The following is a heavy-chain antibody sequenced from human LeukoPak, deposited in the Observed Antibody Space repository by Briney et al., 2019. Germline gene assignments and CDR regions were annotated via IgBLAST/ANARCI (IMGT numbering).Heavy chain of an antibody. CDR3: GRELRYGDSPLEH. Sequence: PGGSLRLSCAVSGFTVSSNYMSWVRQPPGKGLEWVSVIYSGGSTYYADSVKGRFTISRHDSRDTLYLQMNSLRVEDTAVYYCGRELRYGDSPLEHWGQGTLVTVSS. V-gene: IGHV3-53*04. CDR2: IYSGGST. J-gene: IGHJ4*02. CDR1: GFTVSSNY. D-gene: IGHD3-16*01.